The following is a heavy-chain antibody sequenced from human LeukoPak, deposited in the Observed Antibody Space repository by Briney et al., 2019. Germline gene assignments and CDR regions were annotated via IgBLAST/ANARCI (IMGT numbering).Heavy chain of an antibody. J-gene: IGHJ6*02. CDR1: GFTFSSYG. Sequence: PGGSLRLSCAVSGFTFSSYGMHWVRQAPGKGLEWVAFIRYDGSNKYYADSVKGRFTISRDNSKNTLYLQMNSLRAEDTAVYYCARDRDYYGSGSRDYYYGMDVWGQGTTVTVSS. V-gene: IGHV3-30*02. CDR2: IRYDGSNK. CDR3: ARDRDYYGSGSRDYYYGMDV. D-gene: IGHD3-10*01.